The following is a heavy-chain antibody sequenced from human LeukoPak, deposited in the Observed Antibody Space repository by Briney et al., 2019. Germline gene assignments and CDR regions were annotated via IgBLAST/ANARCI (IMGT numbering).Heavy chain of an antibody. Sequence: SETLSLTCTVSGGSISSYYWSWIRQPPGKGLEWIGYIYYSGSTSYNPSLKSRVTISVDTSKNQFSLKLSSVTAADTAVYYCARDGYNWNDRAFDIWGQGTMVTVSS. J-gene: IGHJ3*02. CDR3: ARDGYNWNDRAFDI. V-gene: IGHV4-59*01. CDR2: IYYSGST. D-gene: IGHD1-1*01. CDR1: GGSISSYY.